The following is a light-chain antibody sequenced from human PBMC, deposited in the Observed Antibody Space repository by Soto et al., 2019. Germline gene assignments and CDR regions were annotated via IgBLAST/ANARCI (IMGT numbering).Light chain of an antibody. CDR3: QQYGSATPGT. J-gene: IGKJ1*01. V-gene: IGKV3-20*01. CDR1: QSLHSSY. Sequence: EIVLRQSPGTLSLSPGERATLSCRASQSLHSSYLAWYQQKPGQAPRLLIYGASRRATGIPDRFSGSGSGTDFTLTISRLEPEDFAVYFCQQYGSATPGTFGQGTKV. CDR2: GAS.